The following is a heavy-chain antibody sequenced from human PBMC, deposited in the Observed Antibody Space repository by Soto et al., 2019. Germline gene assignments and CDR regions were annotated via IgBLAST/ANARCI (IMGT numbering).Heavy chain of an antibody. CDR2: TYYRSKWYN. J-gene: IGHJ4*02. V-gene: IGHV6-1*01. CDR3: ARERPYCSGGSCYFDY. CDR1: GDSVSSNSAA. Sequence: QSQTLSLTCAISGDSVSSNSAAWNWIRQSPSRGLEWLGRTYYRSKWYNDYAVSVKSRITINPDTSKNQFSLQLNSVTPEDTAVYYCARERPYCSGGSCYFDYWGQGTLVTVSS. D-gene: IGHD2-15*01.